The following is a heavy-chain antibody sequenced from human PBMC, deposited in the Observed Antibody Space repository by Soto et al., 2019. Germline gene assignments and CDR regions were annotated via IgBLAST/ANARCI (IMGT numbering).Heavy chain of an antibody. CDR3: AREDGSGRRPEY. CDR1: GGSVTSYY. V-gene: IGHV4-59*02. CDR2: NYYSGSP. J-gene: IGHJ4*02. Sequence: PSETLSLTCTVSGGSVTSYYWSWIRQTPGKGLEWIGYNYYSGSPNYNPSLKRRVTISVDASKNQFSLRLSSVTAADTAVYFCAREDGSGRRPEYWGQGTLVT. D-gene: IGHD3-10*01.